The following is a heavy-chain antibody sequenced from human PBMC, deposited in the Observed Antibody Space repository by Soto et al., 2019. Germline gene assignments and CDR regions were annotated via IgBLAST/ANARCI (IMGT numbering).Heavy chain of an antibody. CDR3: ASLYDSSGYLFDY. V-gene: IGHV1-2*02. J-gene: IGHJ4*02. Sequence: ASVKVSCKASGYTFTGYYMHWVRQAPGQGLEWMGWINPNSGGTNYAQKFQGRVTMTRDTSISTAYMELSRLRSGDTAVYYCASLYDSSGYLFDYWGQGTLVTVSS. CDR1: GYTFTGYY. CDR2: INPNSGGT. D-gene: IGHD3-22*01.